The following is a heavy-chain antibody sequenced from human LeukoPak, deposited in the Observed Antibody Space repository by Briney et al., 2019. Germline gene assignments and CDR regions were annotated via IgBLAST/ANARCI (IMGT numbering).Heavy chain of an antibody. D-gene: IGHD3-10*01. V-gene: IGHV4-39*07. CDR1: GGSISSSNYY. Sequence: SETLSLTCAVSGGSISSSNYYWGWIRQPPGKGLEWIGGIYYSGSTYYNPSLKSRVTISVDTSKNQFSLKLSSVTAADTAVYYCARDTGLRGVIIRIGFDPWGQGTLVTVSS. J-gene: IGHJ5*02. CDR2: IYYSGST. CDR3: ARDTGLRGVIIRIGFDP.